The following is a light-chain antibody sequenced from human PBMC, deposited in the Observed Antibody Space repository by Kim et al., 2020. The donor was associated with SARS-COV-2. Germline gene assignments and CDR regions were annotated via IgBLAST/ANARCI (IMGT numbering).Light chain of an antibody. CDR2: STS. CDR1: QSISNNF. J-gene: IGKJ1*01. V-gene: IGKV3-20*01. CDR3: QHCQQYTNSHR. Sequence: GERATLSCRASQSISNNFLAWYQQKPGQTPRLLMYSTSNRATGVPDRFTGSGSGTDFTLTISRLEPEDFAVYYCQHCQQYTNSHRFGPGTKVDIK.